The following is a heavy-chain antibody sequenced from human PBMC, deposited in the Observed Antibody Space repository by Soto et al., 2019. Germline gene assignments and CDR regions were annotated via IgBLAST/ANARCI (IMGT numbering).Heavy chain of an antibody. Sequence: QVQLVQSGAEVKKPGSSVKVSCKASGGTFSTYTIIWVRQAPGQGLEWMGRILPMLDITNSAQRFQGRVTITADKSTSTAYLELSSLRSEDTAVYYCTLGGRSAETFDIWGRGTMVTVSS. J-gene: IGHJ3*02. CDR2: ILPMLDIT. D-gene: IGHD2-2*01. CDR1: GGTFSTYT. CDR3: TLGGRSAETFDI. V-gene: IGHV1-69*02.